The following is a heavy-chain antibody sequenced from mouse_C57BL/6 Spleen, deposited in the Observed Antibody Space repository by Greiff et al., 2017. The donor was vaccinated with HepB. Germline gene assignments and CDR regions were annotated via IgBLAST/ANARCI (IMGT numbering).Heavy chain of an antibody. D-gene: IGHD2-4*01. CDR2: INPSTGGT. Sequence: EVQLQQSGPELVKPGASVKISCKASGYSFTGYYMNWVKQSPEKSLEWIGEINPSTGGTTYNQKFKAKATLTVDKSSSTAYMQLKSLSAEDSAVYYCARSYDYGGTWFAYWGQGTLVTVSA. CDR3: ARSYDYGGTWFAY. V-gene: IGHV1-42*01. J-gene: IGHJ3*01. CDR1: GYSFTGYY.